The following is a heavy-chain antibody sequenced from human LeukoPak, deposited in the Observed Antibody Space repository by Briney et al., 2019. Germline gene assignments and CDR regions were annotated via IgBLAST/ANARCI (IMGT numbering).Heavy chain of an antibody. J-gene: IGHJ4*02. Sequence: PGGSLRLSCAASGFTLSSYAMNWVRQAPGKGLEWVSAISGSGSAYYADSVKGRFTISRDNSKNTLYLQMNSLRAEDTAVYYCARDPIKYSSGWSIHYFDYWGQGTLVTVSS. CDR1: GFTLSSYA. V-gene: IGHV3-23*01. CDR3: ARDPIKYSSGWSIHYFDY. CDR2: ISGSGSA. D-gene: IGHD6-19*01.